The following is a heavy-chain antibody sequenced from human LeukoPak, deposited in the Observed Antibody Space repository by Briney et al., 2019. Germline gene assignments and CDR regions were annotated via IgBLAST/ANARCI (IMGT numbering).Heavy chain of an antibody. CDR3: ARHGYTASHYFLDF. CDR2: IYTTGKT. V-gene: IGHV4-4*07. D-gene: IGHD3-16*01. CDR1: SGSINSYY. J-gene: IGHJ4*02. Sequence: PSETLSLTCTVSSGSINSYYWGWVRQPAGRGLEWIGRIYTTGKTDYNPSLKSRLTMSVDTSMRQFSLNLTSVTAADTAIYFCARHGYTASHYFLDFWSQGTLVTVSS.